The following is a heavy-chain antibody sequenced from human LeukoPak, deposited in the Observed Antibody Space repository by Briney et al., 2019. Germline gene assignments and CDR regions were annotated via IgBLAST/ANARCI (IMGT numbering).Heavy chain of an antibody. D-gene: IGHD3-9*01. CDR1: GGSISSSSYY. V-gene: IGHV4-39*01. CDR3: ARQDYDILTGYYGPSYFDL. Sequence: SETLSLTCTVSGGSISSSSYYWGWIRQPPGKGLEWIGSIYYSGSTYYNPSLKSRVTIPVDTSKNQFSLKLSSVTAADTAVYYCARQDYDILTGYYGPSYFDLWGRGTLVTVSS. J-gene: IGHJ2*01. CDR2: IYYSGST.